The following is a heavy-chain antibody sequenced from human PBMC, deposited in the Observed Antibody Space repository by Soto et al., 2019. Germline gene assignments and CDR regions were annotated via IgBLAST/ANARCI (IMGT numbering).Heavy chain of an antibody. V-gene: IGHV5-51*01. CDR1: GYTFTTSW. Sequence: LKISCKASGYTFTTSWIGWVRQMPGQGLEWMGIIDPGDSDTRYSPSFQGRITISVDKSISTAYLQWSSLEASDTAIYYCARHAGNSWKGDYFDYWGRGALVTVSS. CDR3: ARHAGNSWKGDYFDY. CDR2: IDPGDSDT. D-gene: IGHD6-13*01. J-gene: IGHJ4*02.